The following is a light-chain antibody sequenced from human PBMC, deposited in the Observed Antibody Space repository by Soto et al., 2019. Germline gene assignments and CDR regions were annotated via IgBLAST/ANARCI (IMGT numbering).Light chain of an antibody. V-gene: IGKV1-5*03. J-gene: IGKJ5*01. CDR1: QSISSW. CDR3: QQYLSYPIT. CDR2: KAS. Sequence: IQMTQAPSTLSASVGDRVTITCRASQSISSWLAWYQQKPGKAPKSLIYKASSLESGVPSRFSGSGSGTEFTLTISSLQPDDFATYYCQQYLSYPITFGQGTRLEIK.